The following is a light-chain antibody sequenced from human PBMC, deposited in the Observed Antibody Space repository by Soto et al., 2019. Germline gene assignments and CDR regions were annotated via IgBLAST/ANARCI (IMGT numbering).Light chain of an antibody. J-gene: IGKJ4*01. V-gene: IGKV1-39*01. CDR2: ATS. CDR1: QTIATA. Sequence: DIQMTQSTSSLSASVGDRVTITCRASQTIATALNWYQQKPGKAPKLLIYATSILQSGVPSRFSGSGFGTDFTLTISSLQPEDFATYYCQQSYSTPTFGGGTKVEIK. CDR3: QQSYSTPT.